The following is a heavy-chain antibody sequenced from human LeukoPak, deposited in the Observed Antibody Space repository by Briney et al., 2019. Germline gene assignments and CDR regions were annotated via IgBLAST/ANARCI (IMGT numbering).Heavy chain of an antibody. D-gene: IGHD6-19*01. CDR1: GGSISSYY. CDR2: IYYSGST. Sequence: SETLSLTCTVSGGSISSYYWSWIRQPPGKGLEWIGYIYYSGSTNYNPSLKSRVTISVDTSKNQFSLKLSSVTAADTAVYYCARGSKALSGWYYFDYWGQGTLVTVSS. J-gene: IGHJ4*02. V-gene: IGHV4-59*12. CDR3: ARGSKALSGWYYFDY.